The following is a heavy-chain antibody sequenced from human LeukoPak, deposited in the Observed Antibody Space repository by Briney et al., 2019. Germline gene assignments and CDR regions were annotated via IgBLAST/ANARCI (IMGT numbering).Heavy chain of an antibody. V-gene: IGHV3-30*03. Sequence: PGGSLRLSCAASGFTFRSYSMNWVRQAPGKGLEWVAVISYDGSNKYYADSVKGRFTISRDNSKNTLYLQMNSLRAEDTAVYYCARATQLWLGIDYWGQGTLVTVSS. CDR2: ISYDGSNK. CDR1: GFTFRSYS. D-gene: IGHD5-18*01. J-gene: IGHJ4*02. CDR3: ARATQLWLGIDY.